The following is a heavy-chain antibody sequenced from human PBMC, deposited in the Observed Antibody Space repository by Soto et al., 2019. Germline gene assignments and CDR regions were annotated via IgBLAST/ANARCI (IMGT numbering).Heavy chain of an antibody. CDR1: GFTFSSYS. D-gene: IGHD2-2*01. CDR3: ASLGYCSSTSCYADAFDI. Sequence: GGSLRLSCAASGFTFSSYSMNWVRQAPGKGLEWVSSISSSSSYIYYADSVKGRFTISRDNAMNSLYLQMNSLRTEDTAVYYCASLGYCSSTSCYADAFDIWGQGTMVTVSS. V-gene: IGHV3-21*01. CDR2: ISSSSSYI. J-gene: IGHJ3*02.